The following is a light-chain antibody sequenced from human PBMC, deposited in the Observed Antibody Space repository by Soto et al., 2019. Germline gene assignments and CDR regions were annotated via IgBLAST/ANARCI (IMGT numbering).Light chain of an antibody. CDR3: FSFTTTSTHV. J-gene: IGLJ1*01. Sequence: QSVLTQPASLPGSPGHSITISCTGTSSDIGAYDYVSSFQQHPGKAPKLMISEVNTRLSGVSNRSSGSKSGNTAYLTISGLQVEDEAEYFSFSFTTTSTHVFGTGTKVTVL. CDR1: SSDIGAYDY. CDR2: EVN. V-gene: IGLV2-14*01.